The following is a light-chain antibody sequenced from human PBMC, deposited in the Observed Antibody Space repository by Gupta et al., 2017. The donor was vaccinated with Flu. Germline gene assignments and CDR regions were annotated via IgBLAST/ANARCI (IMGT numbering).Light chain of an antibody. CDR1: QDISLY. CDR2: AAS. CDR3: QQSYSTPLYT. Sequence: SSLSASVGDRVTSTCLASQDISLYLNWYQHKPGKAPKLLIYAASTLQTGVPSRFSGSGSGTDFTLTISSRQPEDFATYYCQQSYSTPLYTFGQGTKLEIK. J-gene: IGKJ2*01. V-gene: IGKV1-39*01.